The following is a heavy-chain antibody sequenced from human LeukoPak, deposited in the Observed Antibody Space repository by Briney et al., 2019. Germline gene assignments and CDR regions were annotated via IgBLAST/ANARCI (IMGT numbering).Heavy chain of an antibody. Sequence: ASVKVSCKASGYTFTSYGISWVRQAPGQGLEWMGWISAYNGNTNYAQKLQGRVTMTTDTSTSTAYMELRSLRSDDTAVYYCARCWEALRYFDWLPYYYYYYYMDVWGKGTTVTISS. CDR2: ISAYNGNT. CDR1: GYTFTSYG. CDR3: ARCWEALRYFDWLPYYYYYYYMDV. J-gene: IGHJ6*03. D-gene: IGHD3-9*01. V-gene: IGHV1-18*01.